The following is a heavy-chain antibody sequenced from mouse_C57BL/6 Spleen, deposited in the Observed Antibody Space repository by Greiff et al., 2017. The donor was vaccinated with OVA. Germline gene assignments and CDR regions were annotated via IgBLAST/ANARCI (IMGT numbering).Heavy chain of an antibody. CDR3: ARHGDYYGSSYWYFDV. J-gene: IGHJ1*03. CDR2: ISNGGGST. Sequence: EVQLVESGGGLVQPGGSLKLSCAASGFTFSDYYMYWVRQTPEKRLEWVAYISNGGGSTYYPDTVTGRFTISRDNAKNTLYLQMSRLKSEDTAMYYCARHGDYYGSSYWYFDVWGTGTTVTVSS. V-gene: IGHV5-12*01. CDR1: GFTFSDYY. D-gene: IGHD1-1*01.